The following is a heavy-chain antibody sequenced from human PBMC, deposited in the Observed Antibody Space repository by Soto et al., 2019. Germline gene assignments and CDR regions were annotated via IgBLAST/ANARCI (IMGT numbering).Heavy chain of an antibody. J-gene: IGHJ6*02. Sequence: LSLTCTVSGGSMSSYYWSWIRQPPGKGLEWIGYIYYSGSTNYNPSLKSRVTMSVDTPKNQFSLKLSSVTAADTAVYYCARRGYGPGFPYYYGMDGWGQGTTVTVSS. CDR1: GGSMSSYY. V-gene: IGHV4-59*01. CDR3: ARRGYGPGFPYYYGMDG. D-gene: IGHD3-10*01. CDR2: IYYSGST.